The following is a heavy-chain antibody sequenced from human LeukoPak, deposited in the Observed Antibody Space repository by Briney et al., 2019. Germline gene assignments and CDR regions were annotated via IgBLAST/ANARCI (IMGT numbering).Heavy chain of an antibody. CDR3: ARVGASTTLDY. Sequence: SVKVSCKASGGTFSSYTISWVRQAPGQGLEWMGRIIPILGTANYAQKFQGRVTITADKSTSTAYMELSSLRSENTAVYYCARVGASTTLDYWGQGTLVTVSS. D-gene: IGHD1-26*01. V-gene: IGHV1-69*08. J-gene: IGHJ4*02. CDR2: IIPILGTA. CDR1: GGTFSSYT.